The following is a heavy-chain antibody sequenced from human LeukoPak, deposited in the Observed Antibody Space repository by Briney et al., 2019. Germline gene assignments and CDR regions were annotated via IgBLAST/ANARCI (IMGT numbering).Heavy chain of an antibody. V-gene: IGHV3-74*01. D-gene: IGHD1-26*01. J-gene: IGHJ4*02. CDR3: AREGSGSLDY. CDR1: GFSFSTYW. CDR2: INVDGTST. Sequence: PGGSLRLSCAASGFSFSTYWMHWVRQAPGKGLVWVSRINVDGTSTSYAASMKDRFTISSDNAKQTLYLQMNSMRAEDAAIYYWAREGSGSLDYWGQGTLVTVSS.